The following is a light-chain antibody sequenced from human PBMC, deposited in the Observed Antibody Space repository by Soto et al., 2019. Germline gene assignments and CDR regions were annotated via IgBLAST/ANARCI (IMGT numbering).Light chain of an antibody. Sequence: QSVLTQPPSASGSPGQSVTISCTGTSSDVGGYNYVSWYQQHPGKAPKVMIYEVSNRPSGVPDRFSGSKSGNTASLTVSGLQAEDEADYYCSSYAGTNILYVFGTGTKLTVL. CDR3: SSYAGTNILYV. V-gene: IGLV2-8*01. J-gene: IGLJ1*01. CDR2: EVS. CDR1: SSDVGGYNY.